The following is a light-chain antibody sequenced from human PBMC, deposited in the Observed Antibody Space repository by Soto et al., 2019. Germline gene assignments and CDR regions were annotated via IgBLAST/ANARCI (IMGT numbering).Light chain of an antibody. CDR1: SSDVGGYNY. CDR2: DVT. J-gene: IGLJ2*01. V-gene: IGLV2-14*01. CDR3: SSYASSNIQV. Sequence: QSALTQPASVSGSPGQSITVSCIGTSSDVGGYNYVSWYQQHPGTAPKLMIHDVTNRPSGVSNRFSGSKSGNTASLTISGLQAEDEAYYYCSSYASSNIQVFGGGTKLTVL.